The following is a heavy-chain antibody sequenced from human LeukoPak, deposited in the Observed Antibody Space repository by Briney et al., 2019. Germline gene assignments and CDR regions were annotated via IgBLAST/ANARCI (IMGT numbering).Heavy chain of an antibody. D-gene: IGHD3-10*01. J-gene: IGHJ4*02. CDR2: ISSSSSYI. CDR1: GFTFSTYS. CDR3: ARLIWQYFDY. V-gene: IGHV3-21*01. Sequence: GGSLRLSCAASGFTFSTYSMNWVRQAPGKGLEWVSSISSSSSYIYYADSVKGRFTISRDNAKNSLYLQMNSLRAEDTAVYYCARLIWQYFDYWGQGTLVTVSS.